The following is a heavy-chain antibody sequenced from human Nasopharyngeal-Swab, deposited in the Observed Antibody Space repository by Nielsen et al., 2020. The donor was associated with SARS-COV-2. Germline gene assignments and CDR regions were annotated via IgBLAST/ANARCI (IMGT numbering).Heavy chain of an antibody. CDR3: ARKMYYFHAMDV. D-gene: IGHD5-24*01. V-gene: IGHV2-26*01. CDR2: ILSSDEK. Sequence: WIRQPPGKALEWLAHILSSDEKSYSTSLRSRLTISKDTSKSQVVLTMTNLDPVDTATYYCARKMYYFHAMDVWGQGTTVTVS. J-gene: IGHJ6*02.